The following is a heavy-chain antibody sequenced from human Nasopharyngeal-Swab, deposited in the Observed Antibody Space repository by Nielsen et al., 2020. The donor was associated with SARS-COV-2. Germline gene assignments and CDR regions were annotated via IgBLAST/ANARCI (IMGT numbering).Heavy chain of an antibody. J-gene: IGHJ5*02. Sequence: RQAPGKGLEWIGYIYYSGGANYNLSLKSRVTISVDTSKNQFSLKLNSVTAADTAVYYCAKYAHYDFLSGYHLGWFDPWGQGTLVTVPQ. D-gene: IGHD3-3*01. CDR3: AKYAHYDFLSGYHLGWFDP. CDR2: IYYSGGA. V-gene: IGHV4-59*01.